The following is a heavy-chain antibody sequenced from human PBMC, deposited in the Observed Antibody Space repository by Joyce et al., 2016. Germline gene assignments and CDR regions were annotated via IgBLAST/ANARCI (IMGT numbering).Heavy chain of an antibody. CDR2: ISYDGSKT. D-gene: IGHD2-15*01. J-gene: IGHJ4*02. Sequence: QVELVESGGGVVQPGRSLRLSCAASGFTFRRFGMLWVRQAPGKGLECVAVISYDGSKTFYSDSVKGRFTVSRDNSKNTLDLQMNSLRPEDTAVYYCAKVVVAACIDFWGQGTLVSVST. CDR3: AKVVVAACIDF. CDR1: GFTFRRFG. V-gene: IGHV3-33*05.